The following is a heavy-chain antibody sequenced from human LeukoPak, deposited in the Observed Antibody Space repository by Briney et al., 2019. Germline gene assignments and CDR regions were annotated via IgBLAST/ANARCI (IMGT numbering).Heavy chain of an antibody. D-gene: IGHD5-12*01. J-gene: IGHJ4*02. CDR3: ARDPRYSGYDDSEGVFDY. V-gene: IGHV3-21*01. CDR2: ISSSSSYI. CDR1: GYTFTNYW. Sequence: GESLKISCKGSGYTFTNYWIGWVRQAPGKGLEWVSSISSSSSYIYYADSVKGRFTISRDNAKNSLYLQMNSLRAEDTAVYYCARDPRYSGYDDSEGVFDYWGQGTLVTVSS.